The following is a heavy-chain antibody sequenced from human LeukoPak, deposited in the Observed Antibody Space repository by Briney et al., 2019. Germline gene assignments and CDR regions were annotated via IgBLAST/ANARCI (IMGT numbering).Heavy chain of an antibody. CDR2: ISGSGDYT. CDR1: GFTFSSYA. CDR3: TKRVKYGGTWDHFAD. Sequence: GGSLRLSCAASGFTFSSYAMSWVRQAPGKGLEWVSAISGSGDYTYYADSVKGRFTISRDNSKSTLILQMNSLRVEDTALYYCTKRVKYGGTWDHFADWGQGTLVTVSS. D-gene: IGHD1-26*01. J-gene: IGHJ4*02. V-gene: IGHV3-23*01.